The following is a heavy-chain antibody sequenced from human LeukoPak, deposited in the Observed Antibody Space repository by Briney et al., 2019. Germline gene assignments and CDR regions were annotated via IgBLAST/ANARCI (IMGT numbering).Heavy chain of an antibody. V-gene: IGHV1-69*13. CDR3: AREPPYYYDSSGSPMGY. Sequence: SVKVSCKASGGTFSSYAISWVRQARAQGLEWMGGSIPIFGTANYTQKFQGRVTITADESTSTAYMELSSLRSEDTAVYYCAREPPYYYDSSGSPMGYWGQGTLVTVSS. D-gene: IGHD3-22*01. CDR2: SIPIFGTA. CDR1: GGTFSSYA. J-gene: IGHJ4*02.